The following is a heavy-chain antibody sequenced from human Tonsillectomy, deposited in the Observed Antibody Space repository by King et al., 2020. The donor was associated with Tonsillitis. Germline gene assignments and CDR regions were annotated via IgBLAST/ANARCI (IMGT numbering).Heavy chain of an antibody. CDR1: GYTFTSYG. CDR2: ISGYNGNT. CDR3: ARDWGPSGWHDYYYYYMDV. D-gene: IGHD6-19*01. J-gene: IGHJ6*03. Sequence: QVQLVESGAEVKKPGASVTVSCKASGYTFTSYGISWVRQAPGQGLEWMGWISGYNGNTNYAQKLQGRVTMTTDTSTSTAYMELRSLRSDDTAVYYCARDWGPSGWHDYYYYYMDVWGKGTTVTVSS. V-gene: IGHV1-18*01.